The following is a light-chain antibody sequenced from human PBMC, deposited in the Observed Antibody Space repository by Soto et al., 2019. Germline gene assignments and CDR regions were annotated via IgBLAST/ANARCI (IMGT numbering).Light chain of an antibody. CDR1: QSVSSIH. J-gene: IGKJ1*01. V-gene: IGKV3-20*01. Sequence: EVVLTQSPGTLSLFPGERATPSCRASQSVSSIHLAWHQQKAGQAPRLLIYGASNRATGVPDRFSGSGFGTNFTLTINRLEPEDFAVYYCQQYGSASWTFGQGTKVEIK. CDR2: GAS. CDR3: QQYGSASWT.